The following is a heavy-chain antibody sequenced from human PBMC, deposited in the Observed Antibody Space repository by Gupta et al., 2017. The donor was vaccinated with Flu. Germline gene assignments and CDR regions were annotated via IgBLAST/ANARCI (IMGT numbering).Heavy chain of an antibody. J-gene: IGHJ5*02. CDR2: IYYSGST. CDR3: ARHYYGSGSYSEFDP. V-gene: IGHV4-39*01. Sequence: QLQLQESGPGLVKPSETLSLTCTVSGGSISSSSYYWGWIRQPPGKGLEWIGCIYYSGSTYYNPSLKSRVTISVDTSKTQFSLKLSSVTAADTAVYYCARHYYGSGSYSEFDPWGQGTLVTVSS. D-gene: IGHD3-10*01. CDR1: GGSISSSSYY.